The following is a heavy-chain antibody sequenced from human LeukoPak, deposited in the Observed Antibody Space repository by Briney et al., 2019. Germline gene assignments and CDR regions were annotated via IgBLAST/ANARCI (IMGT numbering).Heavy chain of an antibody. J-gene: IGHJ6*03. D-gene: IGHD6-19*01. V-gene: IGHV3-21*01. CDR3: ARPSIAVAGIIDYYYYYMDV. Sequence: GGSLRLSCAASGFTVSNKYMTWVRQAPGKGLEWVSSISSSSSYIYYADSVKGRFTISRDNAKNSLYLQMNSLRAEDMAVYYCARPSIAVAGIIDYYYYYMDVWGKGTTVTVSS. CDR1: GFTVSNKY. CDR2: ISSSSSYI.